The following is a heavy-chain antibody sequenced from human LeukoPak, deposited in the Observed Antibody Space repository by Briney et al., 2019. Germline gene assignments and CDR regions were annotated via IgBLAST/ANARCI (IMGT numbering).Heavy chain of an antibody. J-gene: IGHJ4*02. D-gene: IGHD3-10*01. CDR3: AKDIYYYGSGSANFDY. CDR2: ISWNSGSI. Sequence: GRSLRLSCAASGFTFDDYAMHWVRQAPGKGLEWVSGISWNSGSIGYADSVKGRFTISRDNAKNSLYLQMNSLRAEDTALYYCAKDIYYYGSGSANFDYWGQGTLVTVSS. CDR1: GFTFDDYA. V-gene: IGHV3-9*01.